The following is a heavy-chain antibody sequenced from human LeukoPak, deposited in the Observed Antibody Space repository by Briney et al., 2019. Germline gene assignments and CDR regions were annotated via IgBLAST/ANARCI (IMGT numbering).Heavy chain of an antibody. CDR1: GGSFSGYY. V-gene: IGHV4-34*01. CDR3: ARLAYYYGSGSHSKRFDY. Sequence: SETLSLTCAVYGGSFSGYYWSWIRQPPEKGLEWIGEINHSGSTNYNPSLKSRVTISVDTSKNQFSLKLSSVTAADTAVYYCARLAYYYGSGSHSKRFDYWGQGTLVTVSS. CDR2: INHSGST. J-gene: IGHJ4*02. D-gene: IGHD3-10*01.